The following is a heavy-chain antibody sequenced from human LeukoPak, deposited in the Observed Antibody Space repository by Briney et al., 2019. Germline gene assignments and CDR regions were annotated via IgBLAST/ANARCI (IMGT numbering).Heavy chain of an antibody. CDR1: GGSISSYY. CDR2: IYYSGST. J-gene: IGHJ5*02. Sequence: SETLSLTCTVSGGSISSYYWSWIRQPPGKGLEWIGYIYYSGSTNYNPSLKSQVTISVDTSKNQFSLKLSSVTAADTAVYYCARVTLGYSSKGFDPWGQGTLVTVSS. V-gene: IGHV4-59*01. CDR3: ARVTLGYSSKGFDP. D-gene: IGHD6-13*01.